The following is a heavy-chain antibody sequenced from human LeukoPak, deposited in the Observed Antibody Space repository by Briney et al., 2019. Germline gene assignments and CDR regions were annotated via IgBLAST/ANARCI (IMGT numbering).Heavy chain of an antibody. CDR2: IIPIFGTA. CDR1: GGTFSSYA. V-gene: IGHV1-69*05. J-gene: IGHJ5*02. CDR3: AYHGRITIFGVSTAGGTGFDP. Sequence: SVKVSCKASGGTFSSYAISWVRQAPGQGLEWMGGIIPIFGTANYSQKFQGRVTITTDESTSTAYMELSSLRSEDTAVYYCAYHGRITIFGVSTAGGTGFDPWGQGTLVTVSS. D-gene: IGHD3-3*01.